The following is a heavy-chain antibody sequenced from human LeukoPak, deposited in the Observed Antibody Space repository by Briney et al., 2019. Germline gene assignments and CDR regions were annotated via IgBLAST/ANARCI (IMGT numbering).Heavy chain of an antibody. V-gene: IGHV4-4*07. Sequence: SETLCLTCTVSGDSMSSYYWNFIRQPAGKGLEWIGRIHTSWTTYYNPSLKSRITMSVDTSRNQFSLRLTSVTAADTALYYCASSFTQTGYMEFDYCGQGALVTVSS. D-gene: IGHD3-9*01. CDR1: GDSMSSYY. CDR2: IHTSWTT. J-gene: IGHJ4*02. CDR3: ASSFTQTGYMEFDY.